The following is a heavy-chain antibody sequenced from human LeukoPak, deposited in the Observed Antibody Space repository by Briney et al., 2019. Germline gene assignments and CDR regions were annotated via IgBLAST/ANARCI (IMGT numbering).Heavy chain of an antibody. CDR2: IYYSGTT. J-gene: IGHJ4*02. CDR3: ARSAYSSGFYYFDF. Sequence: SETLSLTCTVSGGSISNYYWSWIRQPPGKGLEGIGYIYYSGTTNYNPSLKSRVTMSIDTSKNQFSLKLRSVTAADTAVYYCARSAYSSGFYYFDFWGQGALVTVSS. CDR1: GGSISNYY. V-gene: IGHV4-59*08. D-gene: IGHD3-22*01.